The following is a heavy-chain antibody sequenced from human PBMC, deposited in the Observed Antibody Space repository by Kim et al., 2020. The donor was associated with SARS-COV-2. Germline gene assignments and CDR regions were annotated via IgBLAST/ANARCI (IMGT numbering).Heavy chain of an antibody. V-gene: IGHV3-74*01. CDR3: ARAGDYDISGYYGFLHH. J-gene: IGHJ1*01. Sequence: VKGRFTISRDNAKNTLFLQMNSLRPEYTAVYYCARAGDYDISGYYGFLHHWGQGALVTVSS. D-gene: IGHD3-22*01.